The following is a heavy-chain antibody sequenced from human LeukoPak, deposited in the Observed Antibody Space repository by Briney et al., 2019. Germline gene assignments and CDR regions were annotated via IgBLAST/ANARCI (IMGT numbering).Heavy chain of an antibody. CDR2: ISDYNGNT. D-gene: IGHD5-24*01. CDR3: ARGRDGYNPTADY. J-gene: IGHJ4*02. V-gene: IGHV1-18*01. Sequence: ASVKVSCKASVYTFTNYGIRWVRQAPGQGLEWMGWISDYNGNTNYAQKVQGRVTMTTDTSKSTAYMELRSVRSDDTAVYYCARGRDGYNPTADYWGQGTLVTVSS. CDR1: VYTFTNYG.